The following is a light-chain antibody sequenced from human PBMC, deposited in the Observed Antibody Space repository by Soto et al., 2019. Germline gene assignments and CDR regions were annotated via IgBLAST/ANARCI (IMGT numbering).Light chain of an antibody. CDR3: SSFTDSTDIV. V-gene: IGLV2-14*01. Sequence: QSALTQPASVSGSPGQSIAISCTGTSSDVGGHNYVSWYQQHPGKAPTLMIYAVSTRPTGISNRFSGSKSGNTASLTISGLQPAEEADYYCSSFTDSTDIVFGGGTKRTVL. CDR2: AVS. J-gene: IGLJ3*02. CDR1: SSDVGGHNY.